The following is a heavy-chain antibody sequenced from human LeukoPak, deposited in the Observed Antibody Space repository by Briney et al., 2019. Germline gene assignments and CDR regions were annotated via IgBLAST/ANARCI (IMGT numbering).Heavy chain of an antibody. Sequence: GGSLRLSCATPGFTFDKYGIHWVRQAPGKGVEWVAVIWHDGSSTHYADSLKGRLTLSRDNSKDTAFLQMNSLTVEDTATYYCAGAISKGAGIDSWGQGTLVTVSS. J-gene: IGHJ4*02. D-gene: IGHD1-26*01. CDR3: AGAISKGAGIDS. CDR1: GFTFDKYG. CDR2: IWHDGSST. V-gene: IGHV3-33*03.